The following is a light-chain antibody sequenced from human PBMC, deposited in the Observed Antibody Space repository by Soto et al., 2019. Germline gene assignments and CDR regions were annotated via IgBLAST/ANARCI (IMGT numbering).Light chain of an antibody. CDR3: QQYNSYSIT. CDR2: KAS. Sequence: DIQMTQSPSTLSASVGDRVTITGRASQSISSWLAWYQQKPGKAPKLLIYKASSLESGVPSRFSGSGSGTEFTLTISSLQPDDFGTYYCQQYNSYSITFGQGTRLEIK. J-gene: IGKJ5*01. V-gene: IGKV1-5*03. CDR1: QSISSW.